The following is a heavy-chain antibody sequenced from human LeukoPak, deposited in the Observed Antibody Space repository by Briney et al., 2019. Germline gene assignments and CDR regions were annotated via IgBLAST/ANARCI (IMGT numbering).Heavy chain of an antibody. Sequence: GGSLRLSCAASGFTFSSYSMNWVRQAPGKGLEWVSYISSSGATMYYAASVRGRFTISRDTAKNSLYLQMNSLRAEDTAVYYCARAQTNWGQGTLVTVSS. J-gene: IGHJ4*02. CDR1: GFTFSSYS. CDR3: ARAQTN. CDR2: ISSSGATM. V-gene: IGHV3-48*01. D-gene: IGHD4-11*01.